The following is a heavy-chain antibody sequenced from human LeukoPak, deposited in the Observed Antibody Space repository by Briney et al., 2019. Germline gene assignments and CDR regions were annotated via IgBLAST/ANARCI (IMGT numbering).Heavy chain of an antibody. D-gene: IGHD5-12*01. CDR1: GYSFTSYW. V-gene: IGHV5-51*01. CDR3: AKRSGYNGYFDN. Sequence: GESLKISCKGSGYSFTSYWIGWVRQMPGKGLEWMGIIYPGDSETRFSPSFKGQVNISADKSVNTAYLQWSSLKASDTAMYYCAKRSGYNGYFDNWGQGTLVTVSS. CDR2: IYPGDSET. J-gene: IGHJ4*02.